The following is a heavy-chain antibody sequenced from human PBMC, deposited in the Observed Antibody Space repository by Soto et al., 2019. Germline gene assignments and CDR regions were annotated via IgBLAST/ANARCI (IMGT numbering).Heavy chain of an antibody. CDR1: GFTFSDYY. CDR3: ERGSSGYHGNSWFDP. D-gene: IGHD3-22*01. J-gene: IGHJ5*02. CDR2: ISSSGSTI. Sequence: GSLRLACSASGFTFSDYYMSWIRQAPGKGLEWVSYISSSGSTIYYADSVKGRFTISRDNAKNSLYLQMNSLRAEDTAVYYCERGSSGYHGNSWFDPWGQGTLVTVYS. V-gene: IGHV3-11*01.